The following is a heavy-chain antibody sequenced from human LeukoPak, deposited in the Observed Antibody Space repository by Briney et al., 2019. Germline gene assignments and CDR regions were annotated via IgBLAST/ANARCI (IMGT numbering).Heavy chain of an antibody. J-gene: IGHJ6*02. CDR1: RGSISSGDYY. D-gene: IGHD3-22*01. CDR3: ARVTPRRSPTTMEVVASYGMDV. V-gene: IGHV4-30-4*01. CDR2: IHFSGNT. Sequence: SQTLSLTCTVSRGSISSGDYYWSWIRQPPGKGLEWLGYIHFSGNTYYNPSLKSRVTISVQTSKKQFSLNLSSVTAADTAVYYCARVTPRRSPTTMEVVASYGMDVWGQGTTVTVSS.